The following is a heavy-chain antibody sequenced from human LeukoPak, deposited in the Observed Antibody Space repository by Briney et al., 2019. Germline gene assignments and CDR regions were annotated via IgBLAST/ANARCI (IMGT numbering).Heavy chain of an antibody. D-gene: IGHD6-19*01. CDR2: VSDDGSRE. CDR3: TGEQPDSGWSGFDY. CDR1: GFTFSSFA. Sequence: PGGSLRLSCAASGFTFSSFAMHWVRQAPGKGLEWVAVVSDDGSREHYADFLEGRFTISRDNSKNTVSLQMRSLGPEDTAVHFWTGEQPDSGWSGFDYWGQGTLVTVSS. V-gene: IGHV3-30*15. J-gene: IGHJ4*02.